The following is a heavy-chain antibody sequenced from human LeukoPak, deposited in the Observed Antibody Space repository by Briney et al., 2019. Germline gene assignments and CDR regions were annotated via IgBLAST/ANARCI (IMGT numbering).Heavy chain of an antibody. V-gene: IGHV3-21*01. CDR1: GFTFSTYT. Sequence: GGSLRLSCAASGFTFSTYTMNWVRQAPGKGLEWVPSISSSSSYMYYADSVKGRFTISRDNSKNTLYLQMNSLRAEDTAVYYCARGEPVILAFWGQGTLVTVSS. CDR2: ISSSSSYM. D-gene: IGHD1-14*01. J-gene: IGHJ4*02. CDR3: ARGEPVILAF.